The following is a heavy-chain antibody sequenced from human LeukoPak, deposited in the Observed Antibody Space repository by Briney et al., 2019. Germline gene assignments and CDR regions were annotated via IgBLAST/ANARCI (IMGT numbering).Heavy chain of an antibody. CDR2: IYYSGST. D-gene: IGHD1-14*01. Sequence: SETLSLTCTVSGGSISSSSYYWGWIRQPPGKGLEWIGSIYYSGSTYYNPSLKSRVTISVDTSKNQFSLKLSSVTAADTAVYYCARPEIESHAFDIWGQGTMVTVSS. CDR1: GGSISSSSYY. CDR3: ARPEIESHAFDI. J-gene: IGHJ3*02. V-gene: IGHV4-39*01.